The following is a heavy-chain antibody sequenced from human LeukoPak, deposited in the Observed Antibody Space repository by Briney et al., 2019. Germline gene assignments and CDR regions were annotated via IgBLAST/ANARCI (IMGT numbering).Heavy chain of an antibody. J-gene: IGHJ4*02. D-gene: IGHD3-10*01. Sequence: GASVKVSCKASGGTFSSYAISWVRQAPGQGLEWMGGIIPIFGTANYAQKFQGRVTVTADESTSTAYMELSSLRSEDTAVYYCARDITMVRGVTWVYWGQGTLVTVSS. CDR3: ARDITMVRGVTWVY. CDR1: GGTFSSYA. V-gene: IGHV1-69*13. CDR2: IIPIFGTA.